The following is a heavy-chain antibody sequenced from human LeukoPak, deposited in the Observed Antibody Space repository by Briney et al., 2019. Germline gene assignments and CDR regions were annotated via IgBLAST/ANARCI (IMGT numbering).Heavy chain of an antibody. D-gene: IGHD3-10*01. V-gene: IGHV5-51*01. J-gene: IGHJ6*02. CDR3: ARGAYGSGSYYNYYGMDV. CDR2: IYPDDSDA. Sequence: GESLKISCKGSGYNFGTRWVAWVRQMPGKGLEWMGIIYPDDSDARYSPSFQGQVTISADKSINTAYLQWSSLKASDTAIYFCARGAYGSGSYYNYYGMDVWGQGSTVTVSS. CDR1: GYNFGTRW.